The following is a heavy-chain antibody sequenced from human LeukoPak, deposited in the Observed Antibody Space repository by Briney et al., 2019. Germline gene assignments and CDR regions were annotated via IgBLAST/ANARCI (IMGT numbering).Heavy chain of an antibody. CDR1: GGSFSGYY. CDR2: INHSGST. D-gene: IGHD1/OR15-1a*01. Sequence: PSETLSLTCAVYGGSFSGYYWSWIRQPPGKGLEWIGEINHSGSTNYNPSLKSRVTISVDTSKNQFSLKVKSVTAADTAVYYCARSTGTYTYMDVWGKGTTVTVS. V-gene: IGHV4-34*01. J-gene: IGHJ6*03. CDR3: ARSTGTYTYMDV.